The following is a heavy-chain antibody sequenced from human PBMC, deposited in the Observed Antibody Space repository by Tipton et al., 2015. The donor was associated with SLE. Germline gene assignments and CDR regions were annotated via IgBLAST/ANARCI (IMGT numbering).Heavy chain of an antibody. J-gene: IGHJ4*02. Sequence: SLRLSCAASGFTFSSYAMSWVRQAPGKGLEWVSAISGSGGSTYYADSVKGRFTISRDNTKNSLYLQMNSLRAEDTAVYYCASQEPGIAAAGLDYWGQGTLVTVSS. D-gene: IGHD6-13*01. CDR2: ISGSGGST. CDR3: ASQEPGIAAAGLDY. CDR1: GFTFSSYA. V-gene: IGHV3-23*01.